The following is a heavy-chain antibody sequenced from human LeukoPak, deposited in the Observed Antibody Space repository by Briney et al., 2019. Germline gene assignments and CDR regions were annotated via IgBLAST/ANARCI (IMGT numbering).Heavy chain of an antibody. V-gene: IGHV1-2*02. CDR3: ARVGWVSGYDDEFDY. J-gene: IGHJ4*02. CDR1: GYTFTGYY. D-gene: IGHD5-12*01. CDR2: INPNSGGT. Sequence: ASVKVSCKASGYTFTGYYMHWVRQAPGQGLEWMGWINPNSGGTNYAQKFQGRVTMTRDTSISTAYMELSRLRSDDTAMYYCARVGWVSGYDDEFDYWGQGTLVTVSS.